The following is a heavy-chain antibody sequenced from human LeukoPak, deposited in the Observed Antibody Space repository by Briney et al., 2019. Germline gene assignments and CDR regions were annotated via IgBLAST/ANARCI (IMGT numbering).Heavy chain of an antibody. CDR1: GFTFSNYA. J-gene: IGHJ4*02. CDR2: ISYDGSNK. Sequence: GGSLRLSRAASGFTFSNYAMHWVRQAPGKGLEWVAVISYDGSNKYYADSVKGRFTISRDNSKNTLYLQMNGLRAEDTAVYYCAKESNWNYMVYYFDYWGQGTLVTVSS. D-gene: IGHD1-7*01. CDR3: AKESNWNYMVYYFDY. V-gene: IGHV3-30-3*01.